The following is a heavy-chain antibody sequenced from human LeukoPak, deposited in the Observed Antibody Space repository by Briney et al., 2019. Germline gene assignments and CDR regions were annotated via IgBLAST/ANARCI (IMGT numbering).Heavy chain of an antibody. CDR3: AKDELEGRQPLDY. V-gene: IGHV3-23*01. Sequence: GGSLRLSCAASGFTFSSYAMSWVRQAPGKGLEWVSAISGSGGSTYYADSVKDRFTISRDNSKNTLYLQMNSLRAEDTAVYYCAKDELEGRQPLDYWGQGTLVTVSS. CDR2: ISGSGGST. J-gene: IGHJ4*02. D-gene: IGHD3-3*01. CDR1: GFTFSSYA.